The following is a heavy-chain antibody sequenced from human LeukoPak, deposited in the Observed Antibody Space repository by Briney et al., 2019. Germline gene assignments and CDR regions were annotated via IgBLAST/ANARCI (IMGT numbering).Heavy chain of an antibody. CDR2: IRRKGNDYAT. CDR3: TRLGGSPPYFDY. Sequence: PGGSLRLSCAASGFTFSGSAMHWVRQASGKGLEWVGRIRRKGNDYATAYAASVKGRFTISRDDSKNTAYIQMDSLKTEDTAVYFCTRLGGSPPYFDYWGQGTLVTVSS. J-gene: IGHJ4*02. V-gene: IGHV3-73*01. CDR1: GFTFSGSA. D-gene: IGHD3-16*01.